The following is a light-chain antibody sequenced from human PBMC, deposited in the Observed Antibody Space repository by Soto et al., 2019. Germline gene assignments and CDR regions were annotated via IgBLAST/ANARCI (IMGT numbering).Light chain of an antibody. CDR2: GAS. V-gene: IGKV3D-15*01. CDR3: QQYDGSPLT. CDR1: QSVSSK. J-gene: IGKJ3*01. Sequence: EIVMTQSPATLSVSPGEGATLSCRASQSVSSKLAWYQQKPGQAPRLLIYGASTRDTCIPDSFRGSGSGTDFALTISSLEPEDFAMYYCQQYDGSPLTFGPGTKVDIK.